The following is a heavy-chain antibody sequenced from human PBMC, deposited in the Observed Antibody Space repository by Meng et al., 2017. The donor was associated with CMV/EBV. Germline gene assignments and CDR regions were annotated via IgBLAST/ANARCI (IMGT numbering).Heavy chain of an antibody. CDR2: ISSSGSTI. J-gene: IGHJ6*02. CDR3: AAELVADYYYYYGMDV. D-gene: IGHD2-8*02. Sequence: GSLRLSCAASGFTFSDYYMSWIRQAPGKGLEWVSYISSSGSTIYYADSVKGRFTISRDNAKNSLYLQMNSLRAEDTAVYYCAAELVADYYYYYGMDVWGQGTTVTVSS. V-gene: IGHV3-11*04. CDR1: GFTFSDYY.